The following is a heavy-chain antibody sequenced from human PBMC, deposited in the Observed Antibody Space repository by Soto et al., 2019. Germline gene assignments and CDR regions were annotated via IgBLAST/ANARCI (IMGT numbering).Heavy chain of an antibody. V-gene: IGHV4-59*01. J-gene: IGHJ4*02. CDR3: ARVKRIAAAGTFIDY. D-gene: IGHD6-13*01. CDR2: IYYSGST. CDR1: GGSISSYY. Sequence: QVQLQESGPGLVKPSETLSLTCTVSGGSISSYYWSWIRQPPGKGLEWIGYIYYSGSTNYNPSLMSRVTISVETSNIQFFLKLSSVTAADTAVYYCARVKRIAAAGTFIDYWGQGTLVTVSS.